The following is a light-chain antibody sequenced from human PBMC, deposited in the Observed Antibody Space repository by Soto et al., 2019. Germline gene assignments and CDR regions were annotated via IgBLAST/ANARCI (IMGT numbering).Light chain of an antibody. CDR2: DAS. CDR3: QQYDNLSYT. J-gene: IGKJ2*01. V-gene: IGKV1-33*01. Sequence: DIQMTQSPSSLSASVGDRVTITCQASQDISNYLNWYQQKPGKAPKFLIYDASNLETGVPSRFSGSGSGTDFTFTISGLQHEDIGTYYCQQYDNLSYTLGQGTKVDIK. CDR1: QDISNY.